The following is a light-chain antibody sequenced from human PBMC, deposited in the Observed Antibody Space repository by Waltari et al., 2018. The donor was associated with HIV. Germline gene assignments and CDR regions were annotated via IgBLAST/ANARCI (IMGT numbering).Light chain of an antibody. CDR1: TPAVCGSHY. CDR2: DVS. J-gene: IGLJ1*01. CDR3: CSYAGSYASYV. Sequence: QSALNQPRSVSGSPRLSLTISCTGTTPAVCGSHYVSLYQQHPGKAPKLMIYDVSKRPSGVPDRFSGSKSGNTASLTISGLQAEDEADYYCCSYAGSYASYVFGTGTKVTVL. V-gene: IGLV2-11*01.